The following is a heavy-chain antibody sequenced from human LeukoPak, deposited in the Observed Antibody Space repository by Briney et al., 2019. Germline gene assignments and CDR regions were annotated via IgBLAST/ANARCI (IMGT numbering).Heavy chain of an antibody. D-gene: IGHD3-16*02. V-gene: IGHV1-46*01. Sequence: ASVKVSCKASGYTFTSYYMHWVRQAPGQGLEWMGIINPSGGSTSYAQKFQGRVTMTRDTSTSTVYMELSSLRSDDTAVYYCARVAHYDYVWGSYRPDYWGQGTLVTVSS. J-gene: IGHJ4*02. CDR1: GYTFTSYY. CDR2: INPSGGST. CDR3: ARVAHYDYVWGSYRPDY.